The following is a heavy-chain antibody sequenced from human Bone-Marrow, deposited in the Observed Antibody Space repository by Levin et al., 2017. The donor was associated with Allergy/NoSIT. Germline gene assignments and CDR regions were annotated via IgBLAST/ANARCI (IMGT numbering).Heavy chain of an antibody. CDR3: ARDDYSDFTGWV. CDR2: ISSGGRT. V-gene: IGHV4-61*01. Sequence: SQTLSLTCTVSGGSVSSDTYYWSWIRQPPGKGLEWIGYISSGGRTYYNPSLLSRVTISLHTSKNQFSLKLTSVTPADTAVYYCARDDYSDFTGWVWGQGSLVTVSS. CDR1: GGSVSSDTYY. J-gene: IGHJ4*02. D-gene: IGHD3-9*01.